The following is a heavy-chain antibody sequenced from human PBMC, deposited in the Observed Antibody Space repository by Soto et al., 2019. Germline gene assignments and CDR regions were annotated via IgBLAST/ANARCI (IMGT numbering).Heavy chain of an antibody. CDR3: ARRLSGPKEEYNAYYFYGLDV. CDR2: IDPNDFYS. Sequence: PGESLKISCQASGYRFSNYWITWVRQMAWKGLEWMGTIDPNDFYSNSGPSFPGHVTISADRSINTAYLHWNSLKASDTAIYYCARRLSGPKEEYNAYYFYGLDVWGQGTTGTV. J-gene: IGHJ6*02. V-gene: IGHV5-10-1*01. CDR1: GYRFSNYW. D-gene: IGHD1-1*01.